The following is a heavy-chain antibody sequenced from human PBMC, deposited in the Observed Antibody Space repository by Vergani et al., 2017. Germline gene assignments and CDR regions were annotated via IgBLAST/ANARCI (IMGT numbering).Heavy chain of an antibody. Sequence: QVQLPESGPGLVKPSETLSLTCTVSGGSISSYYWSWIRQPAGKGLEWIGYIYYSGSTNYNPSLKSRVTISVDTSKNQFSLKLSSVDAADTAVYYCARVGGEGYDFWSGYYKYYYYMDVWGKGTTVTVSS. V-gene: IGHV4-59*01. CDR2: IYYSGST. CDR3: ARVGGEGYDFWSGYYKYYYYMDV. CDR1: GGSISSYY. D-gene: IGHD3-3*01. J-gene: IGHJ6*03.